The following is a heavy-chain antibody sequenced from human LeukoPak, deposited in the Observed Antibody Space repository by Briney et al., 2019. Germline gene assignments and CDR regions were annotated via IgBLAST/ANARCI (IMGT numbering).Heavy chain of an antibody. Sequence: VASVKISCKASGYTFRGNYIHWLQQAPGQGLEWMGWIDANNGDTKSAQKFQGRVTMSRDTSISTAYMDLSSLSPDDAAVYYCARDPSSVTLYFFDYWGQGTLATVSS. CDR3: ARDPSSVTLYFFDY. CDR1: GYTFRGNY. D-gene: IGHD4-11*01. CDR2: IDANNGDT. V-gene: IGHV1-2*03. J-gene: IGHJ4*02.